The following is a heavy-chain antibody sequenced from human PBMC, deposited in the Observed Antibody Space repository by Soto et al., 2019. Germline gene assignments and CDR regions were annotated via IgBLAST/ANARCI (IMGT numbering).Heavy chain of an antibody. D-gene: IGHD3-3*01. CDR1: GGSFSGYY. Sequence: SETLSLTCAVYGGSFSGYYWSWIRQPPGKGLEWIGEINHSGSTNYNPSLKSRVTISVDTSKNQFSLKLSSVTAADTAVYYCARGVGRRITIFGVVIIRDWFDPWGQGTLVTVSS. J-gene: IGHJ5*02. V-gene: IGHV4-34*01. CDR3: ARGVGRRITIFGVVIIRDWFDP. CDR2: INHSGST.